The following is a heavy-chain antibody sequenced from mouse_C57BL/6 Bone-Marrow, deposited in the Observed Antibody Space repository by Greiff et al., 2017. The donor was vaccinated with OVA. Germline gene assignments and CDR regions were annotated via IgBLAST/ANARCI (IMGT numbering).Heavy chain of an antibody. CDR1: GYTFTSYW. CDR3: ARSRHYDYGGAWFAY. CDR2: IDPSDSET. D-gene: IGHD2-4*01. J-gene: IGHJ3*01. Sequence: QVQLQQPGAELVRPGSSVKLSCKASGYTFTSYWMHWVKQRPIQGLEWIGNIDPSDSETHYNQKFKDKATLTVDKSSSTAYMQLSSLTSEDSAVYYGARSRHYDYGGAWFAYWGQGTLVTVSA. V-gene: IGHV1-52*01.